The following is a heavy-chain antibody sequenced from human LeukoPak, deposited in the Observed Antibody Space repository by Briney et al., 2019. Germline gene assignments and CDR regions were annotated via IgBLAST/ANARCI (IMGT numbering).Heavy chain of an antibody. CDR3: ARDLEYSYGYSY. J-gene: IGHJ4*02. CDR2: INAGNGNT. Sequence: GASVKVSCKASGYTFTSYAMHWVGQAPGQRLEWMGWINAGNGNTKYSQKFQGRVTITRDTSASTAYMELSSLRSEDTAVYYCARDLEYSYGYSYWGQGTLVTVSS. V-gene: IGHV1-3*01. D-gene: IGHD5-18*01. CDR1: GYTFTSYA.